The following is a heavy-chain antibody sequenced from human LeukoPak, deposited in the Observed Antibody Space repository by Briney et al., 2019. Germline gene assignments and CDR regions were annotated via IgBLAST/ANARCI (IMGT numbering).Heavy chain of an antibody. CDR2: METNYGGT. D-gene: IGHD6-19*01. CDR3: ARGGTGYSSGWLRAFDI. Sequence: ASVKVSCKAAGYTFTCYYIHWVRQAHGQGREWVGGMETNYGGTNTEQTFQGRLIMNRDASTDTAYMELSSLGDDAAAVYYCARGGTGYSSGWLRAFDIWGQGTMVTVSS. V-gene: IGHV1-2*02. J-gene: IGHJ3*02. CDR1: GYTFTCYY.